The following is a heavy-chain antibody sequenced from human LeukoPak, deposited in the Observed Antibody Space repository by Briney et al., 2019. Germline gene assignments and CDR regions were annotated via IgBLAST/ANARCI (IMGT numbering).Heavy chain of an antibody. D-gene: IGHD3-3*01. CDR3: ARQEWLLFPPEY. V-gene: IGHV5-51*01. Sequence: GESLKISCKGSGYIFTNYWIGWVRQMPEKGLEWMGIIYPGDSDTRYSPSFQGQVTISADKSISTAYLQWSSLKASDTAMYYCARQEWLLFPPEYWGQGTLVTVSS. CDR1: GYIFTNYW. J-gene: IGHJ4*02. CDR2: IYPGDSDT.